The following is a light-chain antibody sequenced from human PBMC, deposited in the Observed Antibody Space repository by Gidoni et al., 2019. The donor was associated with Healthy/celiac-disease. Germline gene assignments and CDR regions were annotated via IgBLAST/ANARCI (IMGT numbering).Light chain of an antibody. Sequence: EIQMTQSPSSLSASVGDRVTITCRASQSISSYLNWYQQKPGKAPKLLIYAASSLQSGVPSRFSGSGSGTDFTLTISSLQPEDFATYYCQQSYSIFGGGTKVEIK. CDR1: QSISSY. CDR3: QQSYSI. V-gene: IGKV1-39*01. CDR2: AAS. J-gene: IGKJ4*01.